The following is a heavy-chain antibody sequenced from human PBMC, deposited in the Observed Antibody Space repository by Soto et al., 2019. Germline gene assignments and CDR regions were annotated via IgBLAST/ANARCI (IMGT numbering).Heavy chain of an antibody. CDR3: ARSAAITMVRGTRYRDV. D-gene: IGHD3-10*01. CDR1: GGSISSGGYY. CDR2: IYYSGST. V-gene: IGHV4-31*03. J-gene: IGHJ6*03. Sequence: QVQLQESGPGLVKPTQTLSLTCTVSGGSISSGGYYWSWIRQHPGKGLEWIGYIYYSGSTYYNPSLKSRVTISVDTSKNQFSLKLSSVTAADTAVYYCARSAAITMVRGTRYRDVWGKGTTVTVSS.